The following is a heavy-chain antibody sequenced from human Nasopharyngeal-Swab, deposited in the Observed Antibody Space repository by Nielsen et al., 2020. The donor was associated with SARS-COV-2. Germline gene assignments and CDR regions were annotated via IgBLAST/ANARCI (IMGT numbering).Heavy chain of an antibody. D-gene: IGHD3-3*01. V-gene: IGHV5-51*01. Sequence: GGSLRLSCEGSGFFYTNYWTAWVRQVPGKGLEWLGIIYPADSDTRYNPSFKGQVTVSADKSIRTAYLQWKSLKASDSAMYYCARDFDLSSGYDVWGQGTLVTVSS. CDR2: IYPADSDT. J-gene: IGHJ4*02. CDR3: ARDFDLSSGYDV. CDR1: GFFYTNYW.